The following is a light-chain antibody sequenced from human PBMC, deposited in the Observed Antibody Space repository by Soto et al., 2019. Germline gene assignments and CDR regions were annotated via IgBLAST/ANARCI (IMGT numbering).Light chain of an antibody. J-gene: IGKJ1*01. CDR3: QHYNSYSEA. CDR1: QTISSW. CDR2: KAS. Sequence: EIQRTQSPSTLSGSVGDRFTITCLASQTISSWLAWYQQKPGKAPKLLIYKASTLKSGVPSRFSGSGSGTEFTLTISSLQPDDFATYYCQHYNSYSEAVGQGTQVDIK. V-gene: IGKV1-5*03.